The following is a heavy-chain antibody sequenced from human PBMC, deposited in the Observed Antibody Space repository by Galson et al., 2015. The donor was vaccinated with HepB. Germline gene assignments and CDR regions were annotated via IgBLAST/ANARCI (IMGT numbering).Heavy chain of an antibody. D-gene: IGHD2-2*01. J-gene: IGHJ5*02. CDR3: ARDAHIVGVPAAIKTHNNWFDP. V-gene: IGHV1-46*01. Sequence: SVKVSCKASGYTFTSYYMHWVRQAPGQGLEWMGIINPSGGSTSYAQKFQGRVTMTRDTSTSTVYMELSSLRSEDTAVYYCARDAHIVGVPAAIKTHNNWFDPWGQGTLVTVSS. CDR2: INPSGGST. CDR1: GYTFTSYY.